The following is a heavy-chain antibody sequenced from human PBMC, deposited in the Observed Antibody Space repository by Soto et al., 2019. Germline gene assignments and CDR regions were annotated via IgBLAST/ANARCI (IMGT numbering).Heavy chain of an antibody. D-gene: IGHD2-2*01. V-gene: IGHV3-48*01. CDR2: ISSSSSTI. Sequence: GGSLRLSCAASGFTFSSYSMNWVRQAPGKGLEWVSYISSSSSTIYYADSVKGRFTISRDNAKNSLYLQMNSLRAEDTAVYYCARDAHYCSSTSCWFDYWGQGTLVTVSS. CDR1: GFTFSSYS. J-gene: IGHJ4*02. CDR3: ARDAHYCSSTSCWFDY.